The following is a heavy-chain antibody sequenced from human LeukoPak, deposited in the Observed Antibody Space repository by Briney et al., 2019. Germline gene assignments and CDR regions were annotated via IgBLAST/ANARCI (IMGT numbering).Heavy chain of an antibody. V-gene: IGHV4-30-2*01. CDR3: ARAGPMVSFDY. J-gene: IGHJ4*02. Sequence: SQTLSLTCAVSGGSISSGGYSWSWIRQPPGKGLEWIGYIYHSGSTYYNPSLKSRVTISVDRSKNQFSLKLSSVTAAGTAVYYCARAGPMVSFDYWGQGTLVTVSS. CDR2: IYHSGST. D-gene: IGHD3-10*01. CDR1: GGSISSGGYS.